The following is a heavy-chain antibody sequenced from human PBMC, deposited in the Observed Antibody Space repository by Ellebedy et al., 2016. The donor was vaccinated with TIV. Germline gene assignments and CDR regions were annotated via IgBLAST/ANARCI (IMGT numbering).Heavy chain of an antibody. J-gene: IGHJ4*02. D-gene: IGHD6-6*01. V-gene: IGHV3-7*03. CDR2: IKQDGSEK. CDR3: ARDLGKSTYSSSPLDY. CDR1: GVTFSSYS. Sequence: PGGSLRLSCAASGVTFSSYSMTWVRQPPGRGLEWVANIKQDGSEKYYVDSVKGRFTISRDNAKNSLYLQMNSLRAEDTAVYFCARDLGKSTYSSSPLDYWGQGTLVTVSS.